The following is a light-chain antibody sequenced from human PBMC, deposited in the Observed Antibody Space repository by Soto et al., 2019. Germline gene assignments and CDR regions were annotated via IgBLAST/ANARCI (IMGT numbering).Light chain of an antibody. V-gene: IGKV1-33*01. J-gene: IGKJ2*01. CDR3: QQYDNLPRT. CDR1: QDISNY. Sequence: DIQMTQSPSSLSASVGDRVTITCQASQDISNYLNWYQQKPGKAPKLLIYDASNLETVIPSRFSGSGSGTDFTFTISSLQPEDIATYYCQQYDNLPRTFGKGTKLEIK. CDR2: DAS.